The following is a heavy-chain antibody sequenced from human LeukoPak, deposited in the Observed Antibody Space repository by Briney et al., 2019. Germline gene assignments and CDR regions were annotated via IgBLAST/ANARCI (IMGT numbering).Heavy chain of an antibody. V-gene: IGHV4-59*01. CDR3: ARGSYMTAAGTNYFDY. Sequence: PSETLSLTCTVSGGSISSYYWNWIRQPPGKGLEWIGYIYYSGSTNFNPSLKSRVTISVDTSKNQFSLKLSSVTTADTAVYYCARGSYMTAAGTNYFDYWGQGTLVTVSS. CDR1: GGSISSYY. J-gene: IGHJ4*02. D-gene: IGHD6-13*01. CDR2: IYYSGST.